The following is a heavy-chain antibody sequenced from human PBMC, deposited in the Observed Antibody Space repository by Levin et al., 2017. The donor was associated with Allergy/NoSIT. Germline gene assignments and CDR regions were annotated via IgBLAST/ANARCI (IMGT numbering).Heavy chain of an antibody. D-gene: IGHD2-2*01. V-gene: IGHV3-74*01. CDR3: ARGGCSSTSCLDY. CDR2: INSDGSNT. Sequence: GESLKISCAASGFTFSSNWMHWVRQAPGEGLVWVSEINSDGSNTNYADSVKGRFTISRDKARNTLYLQMNSVRAEDTAVYYCARGGCSSTSCLDYWGQGTLVTVSS. CDR1: GFTFSSNW. J-gene: IGHJ4*02.